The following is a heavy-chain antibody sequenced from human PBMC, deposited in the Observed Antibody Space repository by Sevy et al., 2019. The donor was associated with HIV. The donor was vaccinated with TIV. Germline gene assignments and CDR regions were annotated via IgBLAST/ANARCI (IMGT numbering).Heavy chain of an antibody. D-gene: IGHD5-18*01. Sequence: GGSLRLSCAASGFTFSSYAMHWVCQAPGKGLEWVAVISYDGSNKYYADSVKGRFTISRDNSKNTLYLQMNSLRAEDTAVYYCARERTAMVISPFDYWGQGTLVTVSS. J-gene: IGHJ4*02. CDR2: ISYDGSNK. V-gene: IGHV3-30-3*01. CDR1: GFTFSSYA. CDR3: ARERTAMVISPFDY.